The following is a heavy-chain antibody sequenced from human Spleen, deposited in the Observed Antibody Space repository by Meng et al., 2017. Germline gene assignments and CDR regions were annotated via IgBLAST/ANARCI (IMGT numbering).Heavy chain of an antibody. Sequence: QVQLQESGPGLVKPSQTLSLTCTVSGDSISSGVHYWSGIRQHPGGGLEWIGYIYYSGSTNYNPSLKSRLIISVDTSKNQFSLKLSSVTAADTAVYYCARLWGYCSGGSCHGMDWGQGTLVTVSS. D-gene: IGHD2-15*01. V-gene: IGHV4-30-4*08. CDR1: GDSISSGVHY. CDR3: ARLWGYCSGGSCHGMD. J-gene: IGHJ4*02. CDR2: IYYSGST.